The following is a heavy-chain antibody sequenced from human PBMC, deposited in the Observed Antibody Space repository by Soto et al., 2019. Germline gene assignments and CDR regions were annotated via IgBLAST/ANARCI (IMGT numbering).Heavy chain of an antibody. CDR2: IVVGSGNT. J-gene: IGHJ4*02. Sequence: SVKVSCEASGFTFTSSAVQCVRQARGQRLEWIGWIVVGSGNTNYAQKFQERVTITRDMSTSTAYMELSSLRSEDTAVYYCAAGRWTGIDYWGQGTLVTVSS. V-gene: IGHV1-58*01. CDR3: AAGRWTGIDY. CDR1: GFTFTSSA.